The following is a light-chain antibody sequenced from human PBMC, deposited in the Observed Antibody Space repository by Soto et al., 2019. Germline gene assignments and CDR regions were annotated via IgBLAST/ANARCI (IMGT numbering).Light chain of an antibody. CDR2: GAS. Sequence: VLPQSAGTLSLSPGSSATFFGWASQSVSHRYLAWYQQKPGQPPRLLIYGASSRATGIPDRFSGSGSVTDFTLTISRLAPEDVAVYYCQQYDSPWTFGQGTKVDIK. J-gene: IGKJ1*01. CDR3: QQYDSPWT. CDR1: QSVSHRY. V-gene: IGKV3-20*01.